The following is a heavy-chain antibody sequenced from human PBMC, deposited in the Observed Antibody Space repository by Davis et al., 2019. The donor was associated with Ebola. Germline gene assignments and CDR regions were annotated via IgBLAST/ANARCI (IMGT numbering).Heavy chain of an antibody. Sequence: AASVKVSCKASGYTFTDYYMHWLRQAPAQGLEWMGWINPNSGGPSYAQKFQGWVTMTRDTSISTAYMELSRLRSDDTAVYYCARDLPSYGDYGIYYYGMDVWGQGTTVTVSS. D-gene: IGHD4-17*01. CDR3: ARDLPSYGDYGIYYYGMDV. CDR1: GYTFTDYY. V-gene: IGHV1-2*04. CDR2: INPNSGGP. J-gene: IGHJ6*02.